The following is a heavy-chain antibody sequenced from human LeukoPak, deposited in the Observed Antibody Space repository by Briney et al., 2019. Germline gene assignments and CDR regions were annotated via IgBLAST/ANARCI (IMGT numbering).Heavy chain of an antibody. Sequence: VKVSCKASGGTFSSYAISWVRQAPGQGLEWMGRIIPIFGTANYAQKFQGRVTITTDESTSTAYMELSSLRSEDTAVYYCARDRDYGDLRGGNYFDHWGQGTLVTVSS. J-gene: IGHJ4*02. CDR2: IIPIFGTA. CDR1: GGTFSSYA. D-gene: IGHD4-17*01. CDR3: ARDRDYGDLRGGNYFDH. V-gene: IGHV1-69*13.